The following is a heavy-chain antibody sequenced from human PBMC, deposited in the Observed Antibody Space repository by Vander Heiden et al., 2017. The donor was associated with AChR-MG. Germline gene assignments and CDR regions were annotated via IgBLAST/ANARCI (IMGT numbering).Heavy chain of an antibody. CDR1: GYNFTNYW. Sequence: EVQLVQSGAEVKKPGESLKISCKASGYNFTNYWIDWVRQMPGKGMELMGTIYPGDAETRYSPSFQGQVTISADQSIRKAYPQWSRLKASDTAMVYCETYWSYGNWFDPWGQGTLVTVSS. CDR2: IYPGDAET. D-gene: IGHD1-7*01. CDR3: ETYWSYGNWFDP. J-gene: IGHJ5*02. V-gene: IGHV5-51*01.